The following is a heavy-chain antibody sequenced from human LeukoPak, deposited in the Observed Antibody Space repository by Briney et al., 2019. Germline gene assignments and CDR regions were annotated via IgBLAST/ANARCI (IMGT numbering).Heavy chain of an antibody. J-gene: IGHJ6*03. Sequence: SETLSLTRTVSGGSISSHYWSWIRQPPGKGLEWIGYIYYSGSTNYNPSLKSRVTISVDTSKNQFSLKLSSVTAADTAVYYCARGAARPGGYYYYYMDVWGKGTTVTVSS. CDR1: GGSISSHY. CDR3: ARGAARPGGYYYYYMDV. D-gene: IGHD6-6*01. V-gene: IGHV4-59*11. CDR2: IYYSGST.